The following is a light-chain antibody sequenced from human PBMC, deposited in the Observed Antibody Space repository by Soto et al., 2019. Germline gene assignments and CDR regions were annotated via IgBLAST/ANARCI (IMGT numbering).Light chain of an antibody. CDR2: AAS. CDR3: QQTNTFLPLT. Sequence: DIQMTQSPSSVSASVGDSVTITCRASQGISNWLAWYQQQPGKAPKLLIYAASSLQSGVPSRFSGGGSETHFTLIISSLQPEDFATYYCQQTNTFLPLTFGGGTKVEIK. V-gene: IGKV1-12*01. J-gene: IGKJ4*01. CDR1: QGISNW.